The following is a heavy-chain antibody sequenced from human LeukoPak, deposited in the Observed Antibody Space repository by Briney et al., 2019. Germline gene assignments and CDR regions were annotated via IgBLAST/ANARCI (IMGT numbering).Heavy chain of an antibody. V-gene: IGHV3-23*01. Sequence: GGSLRLSCAASAFTFSSYAMTWVRQAPGKGLEWVSEITGSGGSTYYADSVKGRFTISRDNSRHTLYLQMNSLRAEDTAVYYCARGLFDFDYWGQGTLVTVSS. D-gene: IGHD3-10*01. CDR1: AFTFSSYA. CDR3: ARGLFDFDY. CDR2: ITGSGGST. J-gene: IGHJ4*02.